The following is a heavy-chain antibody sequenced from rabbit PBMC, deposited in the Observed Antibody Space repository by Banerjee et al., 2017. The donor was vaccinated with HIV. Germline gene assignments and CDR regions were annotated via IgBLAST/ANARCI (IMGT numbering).Heavy chain of an antibody. V-gene: IGHV1S45*01. CDR2: IAAGSSST. CDR3: AKDLAGSGFYFNL. CDR1: GIDFSSYYY. Sequence: QQQLEESGGGLVQPEGSLTLTCKASGIDFSSYYYMCWVRQAPGKGLEWIACIAAGSSSTYYASWAKGRFTISKTSSTTVTLQMTSLTAADTATYFCAKDLAGSGFYFNLWGQGTLVTVS. D-gene: IGHD4-2*01. J-gene: IGHJ4*01.